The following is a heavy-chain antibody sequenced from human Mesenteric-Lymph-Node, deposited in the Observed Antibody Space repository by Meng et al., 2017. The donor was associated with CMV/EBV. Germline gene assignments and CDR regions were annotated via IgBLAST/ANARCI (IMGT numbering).Heavy chain of an antibody. CDR1: GFTFDDYG. J-gene: IGHJ3*01. Sequence: GGSLRLSCAASGFTFDDYGMSWVRQAPGKGLEWVSTISNRGTNTYYADSVKGRFTISRDNSKNTLYLQMNSLRVEDMAIYYCAKEGQASRWGQGTMVTVSS. CDR2: ISNRGTNT. CDR3: AKEGQASR. V-gene: IGHV3-23*01.